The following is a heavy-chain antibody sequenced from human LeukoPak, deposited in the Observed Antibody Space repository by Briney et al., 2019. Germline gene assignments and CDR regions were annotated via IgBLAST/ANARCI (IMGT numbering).Heavy chain of an antibody. CDR1: GGSISSGDYY. CDR2: IYYSGST. V-gene: IGHV4-30-4*08. Sequence: SQTLSRTCTVSGGSISSGDYYWSWIRQPPGKGLEWIGYIYYSGSTYYNPSLKSRVTISVDTSKNQFSLKLSSVTAADTAVYYCARPSRTVGGDPDAFDIWGQGTMVTVSS. J-gene: IGHJ3*02. D-gene: IGHD1-26*01. CDR3: ARPSRTVGGDPDAFDI.